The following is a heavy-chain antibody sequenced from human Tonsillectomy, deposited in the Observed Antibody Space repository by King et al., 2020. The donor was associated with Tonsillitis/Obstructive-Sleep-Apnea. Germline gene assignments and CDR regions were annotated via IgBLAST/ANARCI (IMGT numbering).Heavy chain of an antibody. CDR2: FSGGGGGT. Sequence: DVQLVESGGGLVQPGGSLRLSCAASGFTFTSYAMSWVRQAPGKGLEWVSTFSGGGGGTHYADSVKGRFTISRDNSKNTLYLQMNSLRAEDTAVYYCAKSGPAPLHVVVVIAASGGYFDSWGQGTLVTVSS. J-gene: IGHJ4*02. D-gene: IGHD2-15*01. V-gene: IGHV3-23*04. CDR1: GFTFTSYA. CDR3: AKSGPAPLHVVVVIAASGGYFDS.